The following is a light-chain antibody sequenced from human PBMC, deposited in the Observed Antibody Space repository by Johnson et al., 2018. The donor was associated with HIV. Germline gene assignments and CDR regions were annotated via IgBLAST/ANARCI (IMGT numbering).Light chain of an antibody. CDR2: ENN. V-gene: IGLV1-51*02. J-gene: IGLJ1*01. CDR1: SSNIGNNY. CDR3: GTWDSSLSAYV. Sequence: QSVLTQPPSVSAAPGQKVTISCSGSSSNIGNNYVSWYQQLPGTAPKLLIYENNKRPSGIPDRFSGSKSGTSATLGITGLQTGDEADYYCGTWDSSLSAYVFGTVTKVTFL.